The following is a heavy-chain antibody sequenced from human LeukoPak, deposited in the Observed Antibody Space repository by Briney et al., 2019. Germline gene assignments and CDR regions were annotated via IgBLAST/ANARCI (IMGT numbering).Heavy chain of an antibody. CDR2: LSGSGITT. CDR3: AKEGQQLVRGWFDP. J-gene: IGHJ5*02. D-gene: IGHD6-6*01. Sequence: GGSLRLSCAASGFTFSNSAMSWVRQAPGKGLEWVSTLSGSGITTYYADSVKGRFTISRDNSKNTLYLQMNTLRAEDSALYYCAKEGQQLVRGWFDPWGQGTLVTVSS. V-gene: IGHV3-23*01. CDR1: GFTFSNSA.